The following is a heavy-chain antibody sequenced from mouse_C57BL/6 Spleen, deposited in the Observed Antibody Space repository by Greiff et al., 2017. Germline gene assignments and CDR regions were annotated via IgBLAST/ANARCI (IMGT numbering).Heavy chain of an antibody. CDR3: AREGWLGAMDY. CDR1: GFTFSDYG. Sequence: EVKLVESGGGLVKPGGSLKLSCAASGFTFSDYGMHWVRQAPEKGLEWVAYISSGSSTIYYADTVKGRFTISRDNAKNTLFLQMTSLRSEDTAMYYCAREGWLGAMDYWGQGTSVTVSS. D-gene: IGHD2-3*01. J-gene: IGHJ4*01. V-gene: IGHV5-17*01. CDR2: ISSGSSTI.